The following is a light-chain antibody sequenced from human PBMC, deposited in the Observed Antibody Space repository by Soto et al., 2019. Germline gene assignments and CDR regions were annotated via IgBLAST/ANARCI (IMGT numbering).Light chain of an antibody. CDR1: QSLLLGDGKTF. CDR2: EVS. V-gene: IGKV2D-29*01. CDR3: QEAYSFPVT. Sequence: VRIQPPLSLTVTPVQAASISCKSSQSLLLGDGKTFLYWYLMQPGQPPHLPIYEVSNRFSVVPDRFSVNESWTDFTLPLRSMQPEDFETDYCQEAYSFPVTFCLATRLEIK. J-gene: IGKJ5*01.